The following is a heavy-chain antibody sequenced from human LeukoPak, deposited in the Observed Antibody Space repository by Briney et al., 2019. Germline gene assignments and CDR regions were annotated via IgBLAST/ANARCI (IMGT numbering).Heavy chain of an antibody. CDR3: SRPGYNSGDDY. CDR2: IRSKANSHAP. D-gene: IGHD5-18*01. J-gene: IGHJ4*02. V-gene: IGHV3-73*01. CDR1: GFTFSGSG. Sequence: GGSLRHSCAASGFTFSGSGIHWVRQAAGKGLEWVGRIRSKANSHAPEYAESVKGRFSISRDDSKNTAFLQMNSLKTEDTAVYYCSRPGYNSGDDYWDQGTQVTVSA.